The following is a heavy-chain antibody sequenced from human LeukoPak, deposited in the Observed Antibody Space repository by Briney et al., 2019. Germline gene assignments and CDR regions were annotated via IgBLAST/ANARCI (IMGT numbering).Heavy chain of an antibody. CDR3: ARGSGYDAPMPKLSDY. CDR2: IYNDAST. J-gene: IGHJ4*02. Sequence: GGSLRLSCAAAGFAVRDYYMSWVRQAPGKGLQWLSVIYNDASTYYADSVKGRFTISRDNAKNSLYLQMNSLRAEDTAVYYCARGSGYDAPMPKLSDYWGQGSLVTVSS. V-gene: IGHV3-66*01. D-gene: IGHD5-12*01. CDR1: GFAVRDYY.